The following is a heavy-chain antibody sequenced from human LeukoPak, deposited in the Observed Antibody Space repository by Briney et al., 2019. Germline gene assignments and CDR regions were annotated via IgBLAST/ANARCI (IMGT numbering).Heavy chain of an antibody. D-gene: IGHD3-10*01. CDR1: GGSISSYY. J-gene: IGHJ4*02. CDR2: IYYSGNT. CDR3: ARTNYFASGSFYKGIDY. Sequence: SETLSLTCTVSGGSISSYYWSWIRQPPGKGLEWIGYIYYSGNTNYNPSLKSRVTISADTSKNQFSLRLSSVTAADTAVYYCARTNYFASGSFYKGIDYWGQGTLVTVSS. V-gene: IGHV4-59*01.